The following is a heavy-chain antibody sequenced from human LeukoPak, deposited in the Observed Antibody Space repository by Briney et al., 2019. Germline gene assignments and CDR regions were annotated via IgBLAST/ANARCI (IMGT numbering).Heavy chain of an antibody. V-gene: IGHV3-48*04. CDR1: SFTVGSNS. CDR3: AELGITMIGGV. D-gene: IGHD3-10*02. Sequence: GRSLRLSYTVSSFTVGSNSMNSVRQAPGDWLGWVSYISSSGSTIYYADSVKGRFTISRDNAKNSLYLQMNSLRAEDTAVYYCAELGITMIGGVWGKGTTVTISS. J-gene: IGHJ6*04. CDR2: ISSSGSTI.